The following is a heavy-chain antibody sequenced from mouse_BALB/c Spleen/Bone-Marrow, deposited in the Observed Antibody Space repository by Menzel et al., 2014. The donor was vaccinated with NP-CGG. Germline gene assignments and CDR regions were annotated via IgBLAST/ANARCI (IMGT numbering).Heavy chain of an antibody. CDR1: GYTFTSYY. Sequence: QVQLQQSGPELVKPGASVRISCKASGYTFTSYYIHWVKQRPGQGLEWIGWIYPGNVNTKYNEKFKGKATLTADKSSSTAYMQLSSLTSEDSAVCFCARERRSRAMDYWGQGTSVTVSS. V-gene: IGHV1S56*01. CDR3: ARERRSRAMDY. J-gene: IGHJ4*01. CDR2: IYPGNVNT.